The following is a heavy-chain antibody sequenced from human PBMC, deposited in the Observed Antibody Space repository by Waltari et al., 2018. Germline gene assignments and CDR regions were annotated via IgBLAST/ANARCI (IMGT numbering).Heavy chain of an antibody. D-gene: IGHD2-21*01. CDR1: GGTFSSYA. V-gene: IGHV1-69*10. J-gene: IGHJ6*03. CDR2: TIPILGIA. CDR3: ARVPNAPICGGDCTTRGYYYMDV. Sequence: QVQLVQSGAEVKKPGSSVKVSCKASGGTFSSYAISWVRQAPGQGLEWMGGTIPILGIANYAQKFQGRVTITADKSTSTAYMELSSLRSEDTAVYYCARVPNAPICGGDCTTRGYYYMDVWGKGTTVTVSS.